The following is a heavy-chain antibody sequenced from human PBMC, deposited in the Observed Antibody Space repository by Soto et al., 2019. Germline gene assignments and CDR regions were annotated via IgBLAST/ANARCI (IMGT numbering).Heavy chain of an antibody. CDR3: VRTARQGAVAPHWFDC. D-gene: IGHD2-21*02. V-gene: IGHV4-30-4*01. CDR2: VYYTGST. CDR1: GASIRSTDYY. Sequence: PSETLSLTCTVSGASIRSTDYYWSWIRQAPGKGLEWIGYVYYTGSTCYNPSLMSRLTISVDTSKNQFSLKLTSVTAAETAVYYCVRTARQGAVAPHWFDCWGQGTQVTVSS. J-gene: IGHJ5*01.